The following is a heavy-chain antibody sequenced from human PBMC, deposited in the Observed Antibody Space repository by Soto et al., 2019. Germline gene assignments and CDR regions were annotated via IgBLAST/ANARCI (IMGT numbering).Heavy chain of an antibody. Sequence: QVQLVQSGAEVKKPGASVKVSCKASGYTFSNYGFSWVRQAPGQRLEWMGWISAYNGNTNYAQKVQGRVTMTTDTSTGTAYMELRSLRSDDTAVYYCAISFTSSQWRYGMDVWGQGTTVTVSS. CDR2: ISAYNGNT. CDR3: AISFTSSQWRYGMDV. V-gene: IGHV1-18*01. CDR1: GYTFSNYG. D-gene: IGHD2-2*01. J-gene: IGHJ6*02.